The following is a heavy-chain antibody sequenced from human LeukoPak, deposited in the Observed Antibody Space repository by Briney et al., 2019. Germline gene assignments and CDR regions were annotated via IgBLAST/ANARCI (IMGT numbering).Heavy chain of an antibody. J-gene: IGHJ4*02. CDR1: GGSFSGYY. CDR2: MNHSGST. D-gene: IGHD3-10*01. V-gene: IGHV4-34*01. Sequence: SETLSLTCAVYGGSFSGYYWSWIRQPPGKGLEWMGEMNHSGSTNYNPSLKSRVTISVDTSKNQFSLKLSSVTAADTAVYYCARAPHYYGSGRPRLDYWGQGTLVTVSA. CDR3: ARAPHYYGSGRPRLDY.